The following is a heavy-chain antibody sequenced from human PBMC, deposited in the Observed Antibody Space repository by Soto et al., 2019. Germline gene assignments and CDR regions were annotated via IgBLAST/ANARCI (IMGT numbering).Heavy chain of an antibody. V-gene: IGHV4-59*01. D-gene: IGHD3-16*02. CDR1: GGSISSYY. J-gene: IGHJ6*03. Sequence: QVQLQESGPGLVKPSETLSLTCTVSGGSISSYYWSWIRQPPGKGLEWIGYIYYSGSTNYNPSLKSRVTTSADTSKNQFSLKLSSVAAADTAVYYCSASSLHYYYYYYMDVWGKGTTVTVSS. CDR2: IYYSGST. CDR3: SASSLHYYYYYYMDV.